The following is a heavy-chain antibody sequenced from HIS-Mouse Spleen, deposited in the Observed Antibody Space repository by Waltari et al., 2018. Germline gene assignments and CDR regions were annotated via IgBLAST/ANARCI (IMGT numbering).Heavy chain of an antibody. CDR2: IDWDDDK. J-gene: IGHJ4*02. Sequence: QVTLRESGPALVKPTQTLTLTCTFSGFSLSTSGMCVSWIRQPPGKALEWLARIDWDDDKYYSTSLKTRLTISKDTSKNHVVRTMTNMDPVDTATYYCARIAEGYSSGWYAFDYWGQGTLVTVSS. CDR1: GFSLSTSGMC. D-gene: IGHD6-19*01. CDR3: ARIAEGYSSGWYAFDY. V-gene: IGHV2-70*15.